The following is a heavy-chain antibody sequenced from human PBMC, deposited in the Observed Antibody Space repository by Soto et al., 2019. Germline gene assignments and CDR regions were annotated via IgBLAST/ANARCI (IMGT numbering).Heavy chain of an antibody. D-gene: IGHD3-10*01. CDR1: GLTVSSNY. Sequence: EVQLVETGGGLIQPGGSLRLSCAASGLTVSSNYMNWVRQAPGKGLEWVSVLYSGGSTHYAGSVKGRFIISRDNSKNTLYLQMNGLRVEDTAVYYCASDRPGDEGEGFDIWGHGTMVTVSS. V-gene: IGHV3-53*02. CDR3: ASDRPGDEGEGFDI. CDR2: LYSGGST. J-gene: IGHJ3*02.